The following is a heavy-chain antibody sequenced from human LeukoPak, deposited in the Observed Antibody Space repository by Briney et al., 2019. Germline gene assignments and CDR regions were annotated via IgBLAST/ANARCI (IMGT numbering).Heavy chain of an antibody. Sequence: SETLSLTCAVYGGSFSGYYWSWIRQPPGKGLEWFGEINHSGSTNYNPSLKSRVTISVDTSKNQFSLKLSSVTAADTAVYYCARWLGYCSGGSCPNFDYWGQGTLVTVSS. CDR3: ARWLGYCSGGSCPNFDY. D-gene: IGHD2-15*01. CDR1: GGSFSGYY. CDR2: INHSGST. J-gene: IGHJ4*02. V-gene: IGHV4-34*01.